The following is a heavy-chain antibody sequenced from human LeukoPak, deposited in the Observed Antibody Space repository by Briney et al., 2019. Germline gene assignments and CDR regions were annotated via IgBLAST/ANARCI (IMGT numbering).Heavy chain of an antibody. CDR1: GYTFTGYY. Sequence: EASVKVSCKASGYTFTGYYMHWVRQAPGQGLEWMGWINPNSGGTNYAQKFQGRVTMTRDTSISTAYMELSRLRSDDTAVYYCARDSYSGYDFGVDYWGQGTLVTVSS. D-gene: IGHD5-12*01. V-gene: IGHV1-2*02. CDR2: INPNSGGT. J-gene: IGHJ4*02. CDR3: ARDSYSGYDFGVDY.